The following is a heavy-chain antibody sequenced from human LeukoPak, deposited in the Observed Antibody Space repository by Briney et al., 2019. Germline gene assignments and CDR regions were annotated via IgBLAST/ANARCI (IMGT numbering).Heavy chain of an antibody. Sequence: PSETLSLTCTVSGGSISIYYWSWIRQPPGKGLEWIGYIYYGGSTNYNPSLKSRVTISVDTSKNQFSLKLSSVTAADTAVYYCARGGGDNWFDPWGQGTLVTVSS. J-gene: IGHJ5*02. CDR2: IYYGGST. V-gene: IGHV4-59*12. CDR3: ARGGGDNWFDP. D-gene: IGHD3-10*01. CDR1: GGSISIYY.